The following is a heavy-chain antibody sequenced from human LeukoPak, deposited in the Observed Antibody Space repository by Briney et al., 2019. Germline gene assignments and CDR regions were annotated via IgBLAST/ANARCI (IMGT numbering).Heavy chain of an antibody. D-gene: IGHD6-19*01. J-gene: IGHJ4*01. CDR2: IYYSGST. Sequence: SEILSFTCNDSDGSISRRSDYWGWIRQPPRKGLEWIGSIYYSGSTYYNPSLKSRVTISVDTSKNQFSLKLSSVTAADMAVYYCATKAPSGRYQTFEFWGHGTLVTGSS. CDR1: DGSISRRSDY. CDR3: ATKAPSGRYQTFEF. V-gene: IGHV4-39*01.